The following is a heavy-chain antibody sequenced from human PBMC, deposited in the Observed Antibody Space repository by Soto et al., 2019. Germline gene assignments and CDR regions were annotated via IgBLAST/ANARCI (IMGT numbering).Heavy chain of an antibody. Sequence: SETLSLTCAVSGGSFRGYFWSWIRQSPDKGLEWIGEINDSGSIYYNPSFKSRLTISVDTSKSQISLTLTSVTAADSAVYYCQGGDFWGQGTRVTVS. CDR2: INDSGSI. J-gene: IGHJ4*02. CDR1: GGSFRGYF. V-gene: IGHV4-34*01. D-gene: IGHD3-16*01. CDR3: QGGDF.